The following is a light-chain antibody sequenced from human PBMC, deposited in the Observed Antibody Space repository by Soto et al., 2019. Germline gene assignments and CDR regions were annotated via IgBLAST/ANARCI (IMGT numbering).Light chain of an antibody. V-gene: IGKV3-15*01. CDR1: QSVSIY. Sequence: EMVMTQSPATLSVSPGDRATLLCRASQSVSIYVAWYQQKPGLAPRLLIYDASTRAAGIPARFSGSGSGTEFSLTISSLQSEDFAVYYCQQYHDWPRTFGQGTKLEIK. CDR3: QQYHDWPRT. CDR2: DAS. J-gene: IGKJ1*01.